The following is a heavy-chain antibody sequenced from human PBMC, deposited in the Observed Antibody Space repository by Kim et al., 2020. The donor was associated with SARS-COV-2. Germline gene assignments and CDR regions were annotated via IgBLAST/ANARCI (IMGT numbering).Heavy chain of an antibody. CDR3: AKDLPPVFIAAAGIFDY. Sequence: GGSLRLSCAASGFTFDDYAMHWVRQAPGKGLEWVSGISWNSGSIGYADSVKGRFTISRDNAKNSLYLQMNSLRAEDTALYYCAKDLPPVFIAAAGIFDYWGQGTLVTVSS. J-gene: IGHJ4*02. CDR1: GFTFDDYA. D-gene: IGHD6-13*01. CDR2: ISWNSGSI. V-gene: IGHV3-9*01.